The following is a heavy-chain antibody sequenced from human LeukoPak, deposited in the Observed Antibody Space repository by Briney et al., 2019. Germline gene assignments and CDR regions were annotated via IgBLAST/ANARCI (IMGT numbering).Heavy chain of an antibody. CDR1: GFTFSNYA. J-gene: IGHJ4*02. CDR3: ALQSRDFDSSGFYFDY. CDR2: ISSNGGST. V-gene: IGHV3-64*01. D-gene: IGHD3-22*01. Sequence: GGSLRLSCAASGFTFSNYAMRWVRQAPGKGLEYVSAISSNGGSTYYANSVKGRFTISRDNSKNALYLQMGSLRAEDMAVYYCALQSRDFDSSGFYFDYWGRGTLVTVSS.